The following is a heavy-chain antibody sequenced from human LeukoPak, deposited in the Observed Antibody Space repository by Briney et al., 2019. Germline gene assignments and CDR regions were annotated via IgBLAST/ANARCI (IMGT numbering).Heavy chain of an antibody. CDR2: ISSNGGST. Sequence: GGSLRLSCSASGFTFSSYAMHWVRQAPGQGLEYVSAISSNGGSTYYADSVRGRFTISRDNSKNTLYLQMSSLRAEDTAVYYCVKDGDTAMVTFDYWGQGTLVTVSS. CDR3: VKDGDTAMVTFDY. CDR1: GFTFSSYA. J-gene: IGHJ4*02. D-gene: IGHD5-18*01. V-gene: IGHV3-64D*06.